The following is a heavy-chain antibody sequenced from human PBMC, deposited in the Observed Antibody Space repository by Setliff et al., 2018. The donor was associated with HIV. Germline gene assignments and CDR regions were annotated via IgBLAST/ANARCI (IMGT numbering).Heavy chain of an antibody. CDR2: IYPGDSDT. Sequence: GESLKISCKGSGYSFTSYWIGWVRQMPGKGLEWMGIIYPGDSDTRYSPSFQGQVTISADKSISTAYLQWSSLKASDTAVYYCARTNYLWFGELYWFDPWGQGTLVTVSS. V-gene: IGHV5-51*01. D-gene: IGHD3-10*01. CDR1: GYSFTSYW. CDR3: ARTNYLWFGELYWFDP. J-gene: IGHJ5*02.